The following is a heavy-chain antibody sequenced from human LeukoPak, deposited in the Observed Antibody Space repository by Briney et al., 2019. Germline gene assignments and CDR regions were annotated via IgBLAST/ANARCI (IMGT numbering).Heavy chain of an antibody. Sequence: SETLSLTCAVYGGSFSGYYWSWIRQPPGKGLEWIGEINHSGSTNYNPSLKSRVTISVDTSKNQFSPKLSSVTAADTAVYYCARADYVWGSYRSKRPFDYWGQGTLVTVSS. CDR1: GGSFSGYY. CDR2: INHSGST. CDR3: ARADYVWGSYRSKRPFDY. V-gene: IGHV4-34*01. D-gene: IGHD3-16*02. J-gene: IGHJ4*02.